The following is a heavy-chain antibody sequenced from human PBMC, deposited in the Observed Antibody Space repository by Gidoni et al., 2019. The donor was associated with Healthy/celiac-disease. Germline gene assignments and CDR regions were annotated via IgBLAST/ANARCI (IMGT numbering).Heavy chain of an antibody. CDR2: IRSKAYGGTT. CDR3: TRGRIQLWENWFDP. CDR1: GFTFGDYA. Sequence: EVQLVASGGGLVKPGRSLRLSCTASGFTFGDYAMSWFRQAPGKGLEWVGFIRSKAYGGTTEYAASVKGRFTISRDDSKSIAYLQMNSLKTEDTAVYYCTRGRIQLWENWFDPWGQGTLVTVSS. J-gene: IGHJ5*02. V-gene: IGHV3-49*05. D-gene: IGHD5-18*01.